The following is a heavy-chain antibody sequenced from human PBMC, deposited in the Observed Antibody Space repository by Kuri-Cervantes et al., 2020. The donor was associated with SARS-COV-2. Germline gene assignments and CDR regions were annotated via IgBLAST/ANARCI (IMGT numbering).Heavy chain of an antibody. J-gene: IGHJ4*02. CDR3: AREEVLAVAGTGGFDY. D-gene: IGHD6-19*01. V-gene: IGHV3-30*19. CDR2: ISYDGSNK. Sequence: GESLKISCAASGLTISNYGMHWVRQAPGKGLEWVAVISYDGSNKYYADSVKGRFTISRDNSKNTLYLQMNSLRAEDTAVYYCAREEVLAVAGTGGFDYWGQGTLVTVSS. CDR1: GLTISNYG.